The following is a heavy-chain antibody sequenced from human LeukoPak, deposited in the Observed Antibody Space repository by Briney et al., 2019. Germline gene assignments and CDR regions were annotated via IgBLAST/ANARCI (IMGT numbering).Heavy chain of an antibody. V-gene: IGHV4-31*03. CDR1: GGSISSGGYY. CDR2: IYYSGST. J-gene: IGHJ5*02. CDR3: ARVYAGYDIFSFDP. D-gene: IGHD3-9*01. Sequence: PSETLSLTCTVSGGSISSGGYYWSWIRQHPGKGLEWIGYIYYSGSTYYNPSLKSRVTISVDTSKNQFSLKLSSVTAADTAVYYCARVYAGYDIFSFDPWGQGTLVTVSS.